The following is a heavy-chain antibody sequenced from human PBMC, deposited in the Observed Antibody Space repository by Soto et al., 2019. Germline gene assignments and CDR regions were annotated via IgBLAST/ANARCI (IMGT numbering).Heavy chain of an antibody. CDR1: GFTFSSYS. CDR3: ARGSDDYSNYFPSDDSDY. Sequence: PGGSLRLSCAASGFTFSSYSMNWVRQAPGKGLEWVSSISSSSSYIYYADSVKGRFTISRDNAKNSLYLQMNSLRAEDTAVYYCARGSDDYSNYFPSDDSDYWGQGTLVTVSS. D-gene: IGHD4-4*01. V-gene: IGHV3-21*01. J-gene: IGHJ4*02. CDR2: ISSSSSYI.